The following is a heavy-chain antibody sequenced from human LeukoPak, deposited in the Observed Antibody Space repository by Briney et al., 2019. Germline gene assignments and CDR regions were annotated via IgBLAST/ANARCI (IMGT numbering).Heavy chain of an antibody. J-gene: IGHJ3*02. CDR3: ARVPYYDFQADAFDI. Sequence: SQTLSLTCAISGDSVSANGAAWNWIRQSPSRGLEWLGRTYYRSKWYNDYAVSVKSRITINPDTSKNQFSLQLNSVTLEDTAVYYCARVPYYDFQADAFDIWGQGTMVTVSS. V-gene: IGHV6-1*01. CDR1: GDSVSANGAA. CDR2: TYYRSKWYN. D-gene: IGHD3-3*01.